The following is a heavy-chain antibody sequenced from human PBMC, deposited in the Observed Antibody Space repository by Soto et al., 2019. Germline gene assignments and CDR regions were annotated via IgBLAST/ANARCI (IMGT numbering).Heavy chain of an antibody. CDR2: FYHSGST. CDR1: GGSISSSNW. J-gene: IGHJ3*02. Sequence: QVQLQESGPGLVKPSGTLSLTCAVSGGSISSSNWWSWVRQPPGKGLEWIGEFYHSGSTNYNPSLKSRVTISVDKSKNQFSLKLSSVTAADTAVYYCASIYDFWSGYYDAFDIWGQGTMVTVSS. CDR3: ASIYDFWSGYYDAFDI. V-gene: IGHV4-4*02. D-gene: IGHD3-3*01.